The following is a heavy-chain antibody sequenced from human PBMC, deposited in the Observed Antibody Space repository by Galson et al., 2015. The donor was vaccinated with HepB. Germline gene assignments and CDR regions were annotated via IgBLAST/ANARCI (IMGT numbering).Heavy chain of an antibody. Sequence: SVKVSCKASGFTFTSSAMQWVRQARGQRLEWIGWIVVGSGNTNYAQKFQERVTITRDMSTSTAYMELSSLRSEDTAVYYCAATGGVCSGGSCPADYWGQGTLVTVSS. J-gene: IGHJ4*02. V-gene: IGHV1-58*02. CDR2: IVVGSGNT. CDR3: AATGGVCSGGSCPADY. D-gene: IGHD2-15*01. CDR1: GFTFTSSA.